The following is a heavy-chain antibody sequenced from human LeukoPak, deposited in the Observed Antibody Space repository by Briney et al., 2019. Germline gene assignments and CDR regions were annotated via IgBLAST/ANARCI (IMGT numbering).Heavy chain of an antibody. CDR1: GYTFTSYG. V-gene: IGHV1-18*01. Sequence: GASVKVSCKASGYTFTSYGISWVRQAPGQGLEWMGWISAYNGNTNYAQKLQGRVTMTTDTSTSTACMELRSLRSDDTAVYYCAREHDYSNPLYDYWGQGTLVTVSS. CDR2: ISAYNGNT. CDR3: AREHDYSNPLYDY. D-gene: IGHD4-11*01. J-gene: IGHJ4*02.